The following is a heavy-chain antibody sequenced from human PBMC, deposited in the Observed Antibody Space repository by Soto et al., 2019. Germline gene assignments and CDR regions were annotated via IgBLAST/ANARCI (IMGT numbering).Heavy chain of an antibody. CDR3: ASGRGRYFYYGMDV. V-gene: IGHV3-23*01. CDR1: GFTFSSYA. Sequence: EVQLLESGGGLVQPGGSLRLSCAASGFTFSSYAITWVRQAPGKGLEWVSVISGSGDRTYYADSVKGRFTISRDNSKTTLYLQMNSLRAEDTAVYYCASGRGRYFYYGMDVWGQGTTVTVSS. CDR2: ISGSGDRT. D-gene: IGHD1-26*01. J-gene: IGHJ6*02.